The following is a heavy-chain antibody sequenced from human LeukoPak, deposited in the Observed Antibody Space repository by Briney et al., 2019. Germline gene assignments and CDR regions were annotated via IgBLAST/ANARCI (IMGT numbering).Heavy chain of an antibody. V-gene: IGHV3-7*01. D-gene: IGHD4-17*01. Sequence: GESLRLSCAASGFTFSRYWMAWVRQAPGKGLEWVANIKQDGSRSHYLDSVEGRFTISRDNAKNSLYLQMNSLRVEDTAVYYCANGGYTPFDPWGQGTLVTVSS. CDR2: IKQDGSRS. J-gene: IGHJ5*02. CDR1: GFTFSRYW. CDR3: ANGGYTPFDP.